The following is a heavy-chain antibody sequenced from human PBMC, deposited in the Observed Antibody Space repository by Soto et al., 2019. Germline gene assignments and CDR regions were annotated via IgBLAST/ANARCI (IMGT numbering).Heavy chain of an antibody. D-gene: IGHD5-18*01. J-gene: IGHJ6*02. CDR2: ISPSSSTI. CDR3: ATESVDTAMELRIGMDV. CDR1: GFTFSSYS. V-gene: IGHV3-48*02. Sequence: EVQLVESGGGLVQPGGSLRLSCAASGFTFSSYSMNWVRQAPGKGLEWVSYISPSSSTIYYADSVKGRFTISRDNAKNSLYLQMNSLRDEDTAVYYCATESVDTAMELRIGMDVWGQGTTVTVSS.